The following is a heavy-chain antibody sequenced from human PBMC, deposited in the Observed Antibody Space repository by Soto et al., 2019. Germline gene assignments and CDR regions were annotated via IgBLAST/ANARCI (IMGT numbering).Heavy chain of an antibody. CDR1: GWCLPGHY. J-gene: IGHJ4*02. CDR3: ARGQEGVVATH. CDR2: VKDGGHT. V-gene: IGHV4-34*01. Sequence: QVQLQQRGAGLVKPAETLSRNGAVTGWCLPGHYWSGSRQPPRKGLEWIGEVKDGGHTNYSPSLRGRVTISSDTSNNQFSLRLNSVTAADTGVYYCARGQEGVVATHWDQGSLVTVSS. D-gene: IGHD5-12*01.